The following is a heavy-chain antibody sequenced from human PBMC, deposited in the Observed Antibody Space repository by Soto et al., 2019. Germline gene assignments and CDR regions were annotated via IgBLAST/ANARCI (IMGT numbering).Heavy chain of an antibody. D-gene: IGHD3-10*01. CDR2: ISGSDGST. CDR1: GFTFSHYA. Sequence: PGGSLRLSCAASGFTFSHYAMSWVRQAPGKGLEWVSTISGSDGSTYYADSVKGRFTISRDNSKNTLYLQMNSLRAEDTAVYYCAKKFHYGSGAYLYFFDYRGQGTLVTVSS. CDR3: AKKFHYGSGAYLYFFDY. J-gene: IGHJ4*02. V-gene: IGHV3-23*01.